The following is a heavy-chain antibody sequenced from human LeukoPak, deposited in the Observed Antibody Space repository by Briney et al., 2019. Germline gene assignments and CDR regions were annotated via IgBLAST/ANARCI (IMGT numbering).Heavy chain of an antibody. Sequence: GGSLRLSCAASGFTFSSYWMHWVRQAPGKGMVWVSRINSDGSSTSYADSVKGRFTISGDNAKNTLYLQMNSLRAEDTAVYYCAREDLWFGDTDLDYWGQGTLVTVSS. J-gene: IGHJ4*02. CDR2: INSDGSST. CDR1: GFTFSSYW. V-gene: IGHV3-74*01. D-gene: IGHD3-10*01. CDR3: AREDLWFGDTDLDY.